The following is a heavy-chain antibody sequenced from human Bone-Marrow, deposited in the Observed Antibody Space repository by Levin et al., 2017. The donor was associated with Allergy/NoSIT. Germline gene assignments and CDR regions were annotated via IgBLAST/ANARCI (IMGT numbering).Heavy chain of an antibody. CDR3: ARAGIHYEGSGYYYVSGYYYALDV. CDR1: GFTFSAYW. J-gene: IGHJ6*02. CDR2: IHSDGSST. V-gene: IGHV3-74*01. Sequence: PGGSLRLSCAASGFTFSAYWMHWVRQVPGKGLVWVARIHSDGSSTSYADSVKGRFTISRDNAKYTLHLQMNSLRAEDSAVYYCARAGIHYEGSGYYYVSGYYYALDVWGRGTTVTVSS. D-gene: IGHD3-22*01.